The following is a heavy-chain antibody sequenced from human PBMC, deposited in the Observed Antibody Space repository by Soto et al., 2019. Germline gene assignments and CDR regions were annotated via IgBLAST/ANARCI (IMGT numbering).Heavy chain of an antibody. J-gene: IGHJ4*02. Sequence: TPALAWAVAGSSITRGSYSWSCVRRPPGKGLVWGGYISHSGSTSYNPPLKSRVTISVDRSKIQCSLKLSSVTAADTSFYYFASGLVTTLHVWGQGALVTGSS. CDR1: GSSITRGSYS. D-gene: IGHD4-17*01. V-gene: IGHV4-30-2*01. CDR3: ASGLVTTLHV. CDR2: ISHSGST.